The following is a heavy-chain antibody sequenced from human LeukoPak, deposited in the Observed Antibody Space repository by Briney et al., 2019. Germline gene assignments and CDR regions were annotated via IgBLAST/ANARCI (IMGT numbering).Heavy chain of an antibody. CDR2: VFYSGST. D-gene: IGHD6-6*01. CDR1: DDSISGSRYY. V-gene: IGHV4-39*07. CDR3: ARGVSYSSSHFDY. J-gene: IGHJ4*02. Sequence: SEILSLTCTVSDDSISGSRYYWGWIRLPPGTGLEWIGSVFYSGSTYYNPSLKGRVAISLDTSKSQFSLRLSSVTAADTAVYYCARGVSYSSSHFDYWGQGTRATVSS.